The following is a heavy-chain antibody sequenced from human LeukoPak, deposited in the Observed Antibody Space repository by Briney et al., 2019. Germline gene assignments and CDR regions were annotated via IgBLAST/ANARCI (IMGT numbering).Heavy chain of an antibody. Sequence: SETLSLTCTVSGGSISSYYWSWIRQPPGKGLEWIGYIYYSGSTNYNPSLKSRVTISVDTSKNQFSLKVSSVTAADTAVYYCARDIPRFSASGSPPRTYYGMDVWGQGTTVTVSS. CDR3: ARDIPRFSASGSPPRTYYGMDV. CDR1: GGSISSYY. V-gene: IGHV4-59*01. J-gene: IGHJ6*02. D-gene: IGHD1-26*01. CDR2: IYYSGST.